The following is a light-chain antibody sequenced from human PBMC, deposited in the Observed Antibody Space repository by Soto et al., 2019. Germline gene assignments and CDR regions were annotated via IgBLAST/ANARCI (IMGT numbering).Light chain of an antibody. V-gene: IGKV3D-15*01. Sequence: EIVRTQSPATLSVSPGERATLSCRASQSVSINLVWYQQKPCQAPMPLIYGASTRATGIPARFSGSGSGTEFTLTISSLQSEDFAVYYCQQYNNWPPYTVGQGTKLEIK. J-gene: IGKJ2*01. CDR3: QQYNNWPPYT. CDR2: GAS. CDR1: QSVSIN.